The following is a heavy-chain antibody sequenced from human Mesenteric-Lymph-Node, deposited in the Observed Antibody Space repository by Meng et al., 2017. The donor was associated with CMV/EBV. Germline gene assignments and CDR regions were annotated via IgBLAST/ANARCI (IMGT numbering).Heavy chain of an antibody. V-gene: IGHV3-66*01. J-gene: IGHJ4*02. Sequence: EGDLVGSGGGLGQPGGSLRLSCAASGFNVRDKYMSWVRQAPGKGLEWVCIIYRGDNTYYIDSVKDRFTVSRDNSKNTMYLQMNSLRVEDTAVYYCTGDSVSNPNLDYWGQGTLVTVSS. D-gene: IGHD3-10*01. CDR3: TGDSVSNPNLDY. CDR2: IYRGDNT. CDR1: GFNVRDKY.